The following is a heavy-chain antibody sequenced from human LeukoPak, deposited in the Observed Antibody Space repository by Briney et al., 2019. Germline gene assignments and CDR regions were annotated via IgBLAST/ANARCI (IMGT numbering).Heavy chain of an antibody. D-gene: IGHD3-16*02. V-gene: IGHV1-69*06. CDR1: GGIFSSYS. CDR2: IIPIFGSA. CDR3: AKGSRLREGGSYRF. Sequence: AASVKVSCKASGGIFSSYSINWVRQAPGQGLEWMGRIIPIFGSANYAQKFQGRVTITADKSTRTAYMELSSLSSEDTALYYCAKGSRLREGGSYRFWGQGTLVPVSS. J-gene: IGHJ4*02.